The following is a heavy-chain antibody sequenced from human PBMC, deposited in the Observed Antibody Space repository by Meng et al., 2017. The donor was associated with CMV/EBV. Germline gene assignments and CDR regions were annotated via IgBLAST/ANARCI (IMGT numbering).Heavy chain of an antibody. V-gene: IGHV1-8*03. D-gene: IGHD3-9*01. J-gene: IGHJ6*02. CDR1: GYTFTGYD. CDR2: MNPNSGNT. CDR3: AREVGDGNDINYYYYYGMGV. Sequence: ASVKVSCKASGYTFTGYDINWVRQATGQGLEWMGWMNPNSGNTGYAQKFQGRVTITRNSSISTAYMELSSLRSEDTAVYYCAREVGDGNDINYYYYYGMGVWGQGTTVTVSS.